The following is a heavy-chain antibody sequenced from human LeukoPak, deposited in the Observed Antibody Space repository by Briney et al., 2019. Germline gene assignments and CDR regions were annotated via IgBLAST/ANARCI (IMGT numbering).Heavy chain of an antibody. CDR2: ISAYNGNT. J-gene: IGHJ4*01. CDR1: GYTFTSYG. D-gene: IGHD6-13*01. V-gene: IGHV1-18*01. Sequence: GASVKVSCKASGYTFTSYGISWVRQAPGQGLEWMGWISAYNGNTNYAQKLQGRVTMTTDTSTSTAYMELRSLRSDDTAVYYCARDLGQQLADSTTAFDYWGHGSLRTVSS. CDR3: ARDLGQQLADSTTAFDY.